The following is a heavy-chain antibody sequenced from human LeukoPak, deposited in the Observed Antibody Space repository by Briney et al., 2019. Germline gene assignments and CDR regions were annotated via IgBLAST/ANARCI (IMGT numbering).Heavy chain of an antibody. CDR1: GGSISRYY. Sequence: SETLSLTCTVSGGSISRYYWSWIRRPPGQGLEWIGYICYSGSTNYNPSLKSRVTISVDTSKIQFSLKLSSVTAADTALYYCARGAYYDILTGLFGSGWYFDLWCRGTLVTVSS. CDR3: ARGAYYDILTGLFGSGWYFDL. D-gene: IGHD3-9*01. CDR2: ICYSGST. J-gene: IGHJ2*01. V-gene: IGHV4-59*01.